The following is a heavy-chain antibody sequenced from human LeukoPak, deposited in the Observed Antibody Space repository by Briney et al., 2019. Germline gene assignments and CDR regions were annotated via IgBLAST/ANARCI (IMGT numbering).Heavy chain of an antibody. J-gene: IGHJ4*02. CDR1: GYRFTTNW. Sequence: GESLKISCKGSGYRFTTNWIGWVRQMPGKGLEWMGIIYPDDSDTRYSPSFQGQVTISADKSISTAFLQWSSLKASDSAMYYCARLTGCTNGVCFMLDYWGPGNPGHRLL. D-gene: IGHD2-8*01. V-gene: IGHV5-51*01. CDR2: IYPDDSDT. CDR3: ARLTGCTNGVCFMLDY.